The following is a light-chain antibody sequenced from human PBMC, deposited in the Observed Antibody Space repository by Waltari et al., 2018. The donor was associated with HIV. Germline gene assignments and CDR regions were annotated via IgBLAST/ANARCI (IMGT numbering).Light chain of an antibody. V-gene: IGKV1-5*03. J-gene: IGKJ2*03. Sequence: VTITCRASQSISSWLAWYQQKPGKAPKLLIYKASSLESGVPSRFSGSGSGTEFTLTISSLQPDDFATYYCQQYNSYPYSFGQGTKLEIK. CDR3: QQYNSYPYS. CDR1: QSISSW. CDR2: KAS.